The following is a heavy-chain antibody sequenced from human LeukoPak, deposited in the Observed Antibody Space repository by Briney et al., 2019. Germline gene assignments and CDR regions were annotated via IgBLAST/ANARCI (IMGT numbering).Heavy chain of an antibody. J-gene: IGHJ4*02. Sequence: RGSLGLSLTRSGFPFCHVWVNWGAQAAGKGRGGVSPITSKTDRGTTDYAAPVKSRFTLSRDDSKNTLYMEINSLKTEDTALYYCTTGSYYFDNWGQGTLVTVSS. CDR3: TTGSYYFDN. CDR1: GFPFCHVW. V-gene: IGHV3-15*01. D-gene: IGHD1-26*01. CDR2: ITSKTDRGTT.